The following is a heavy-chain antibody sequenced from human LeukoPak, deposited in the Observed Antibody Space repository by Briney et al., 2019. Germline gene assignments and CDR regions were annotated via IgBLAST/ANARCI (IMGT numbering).Heavy chain of an antibody. Sequence: PGRSLRLSCAASGFTFSSYGMHWVRQAPGKGLEWVAFIRYDGSNKYYADSVKGRFTISRDNSKNTLYLQMNSLRAEDTAVYYCAKPLITMVRGVTWNPSYYFDYWGQGTLVTVSS. CDR1: GFTFSSYG. D-gene: IGHD3-10*01. V-gene: IGHV3-30*02. J-gene: IGHJ4*02. CDR2: IRYDGSNK. CDR3: AKPLITMVRGVTWNPSYYFDY.